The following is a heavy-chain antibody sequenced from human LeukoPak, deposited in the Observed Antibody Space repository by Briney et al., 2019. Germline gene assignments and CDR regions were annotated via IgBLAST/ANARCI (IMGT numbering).Heavy chain of an antibody. CDR2: ISHDAINE. Sequence: GGSLTLSCAGSGFAFSTYGIHWVRQAPGKGLEWVGVISHDAINEYYADSVRGRFTISRDNTKNTLYLQMSSLRGEDTAVYYCAKYSSSSNYYYGLDIWGQGTTVTVSS. CDR3: AKYSSSSNYYYGLDI. J-gene: IGHJ6*02. D-gene: IGHD6-6*01. V-gene: IGHV3-30*18. CDR1: GFAFSTYG.